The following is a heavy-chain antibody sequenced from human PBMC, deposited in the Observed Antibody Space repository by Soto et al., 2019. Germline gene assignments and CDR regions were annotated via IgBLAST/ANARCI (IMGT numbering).Heavy chain of an antibody. CDR3: AKSHESSGYHYEFGD. D-gene: IGHD3-22*01. V-gene: IGHV3-21*01. Sequence: PVVSLRLSCAASGFTLSSYSMNWVRQAPGKGLEWVSSISSSSTYIYYADSVKGRFTISRDNAKNSVYLQMNSLRAEDTAVYYCAKSHESSGYHYEFGDSGQGTVLTGS. J-gene: IGHJ4*02. CDR2: ISSSSTYI. CDR1: GFTLSSYS.